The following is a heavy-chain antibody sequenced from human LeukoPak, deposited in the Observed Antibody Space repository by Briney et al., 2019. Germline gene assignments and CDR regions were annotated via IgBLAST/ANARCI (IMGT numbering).Heavy chain of an antibody. Sequence: SETLSLTCTVSGDSFTSVTDYWAWIRQPPGKGLEWIASGDYSGGTYYNPSLESRVAISADMSKNQISLKLTSVTGADTAVYYCARLTGDSSGLGWLIEAFDIWGQGTMVTVSS. CDR1: GDSFTSVTDY. CDR2: GDYSGGT. V-gene: IGHV4-39*07. J-gene: IGHJ3*02. CDR3: ARLTGDSSGLGWLIEAFDI. D-gene: IGHD3-22*01.